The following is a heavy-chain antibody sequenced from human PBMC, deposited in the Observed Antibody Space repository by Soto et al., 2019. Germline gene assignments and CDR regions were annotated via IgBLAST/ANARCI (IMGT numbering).Heavy chain of an antibody. J-gene: IGHJ4*02. CDR1: GFIFKMYW. CDR3: TRGPRPISTGTGPY. Sequence: EVQLVESGGGLAPPGGSVRLSCAASGFIFKMYWMHWVRQSPGKGLVWISRIYNDGTYSDYADSVRGRFTISRDNVNDTLYLQMNNLRAEDSGLYYCTRGPRPISTGTGPYWGQGTQVTVSS. CDR2: IYNDGTYS. V-gene: IGHV3-74*01. D-gene: IGHD3-10*01.